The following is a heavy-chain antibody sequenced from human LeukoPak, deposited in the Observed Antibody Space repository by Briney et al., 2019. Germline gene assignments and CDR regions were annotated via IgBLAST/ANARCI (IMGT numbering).Heavy chain of an antibody. Sequence: PSETLSLTCSVSGGSLSNYYWNWLRQPPGKGLDWIGQIYYSGGTKYNPSLQSRVTISVDTSKPQFSLKLSSVTAADTAVYYCARDPEFDGGHGFDHWGQGTLVTVSS. CDR1: GGSLSNYY. D-gene: IGHD4-23*01. CDR3: ARDPEFDGGHGFDH. J-gene: IGHJ4*02. V-gene: IGHV4-59*01. CDR2: IYYSGGT.